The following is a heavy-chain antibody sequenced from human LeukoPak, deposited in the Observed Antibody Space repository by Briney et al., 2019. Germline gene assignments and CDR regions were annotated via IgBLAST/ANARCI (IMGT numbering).Heavy chain of an antibody. J-gene: IGHJ4*02. D-gene: IGHD3-10*01. CDR1: GFTFDDYA. Sequence: GRSLRLSCAASGFTFDDYAMHWVRQAPGKGLEWVAVISYDGSNKYYADSVKGRFTISRDNSKNTLYLQMNSLRAEDTAVYYCARDGKTYYYGSGSPDYWGQGTLVTVSS. V-gene: IGHV3-30-3*01. CDR3: ARDGKTYYYGSGSPDY. CDR2: ISYDGSNK.